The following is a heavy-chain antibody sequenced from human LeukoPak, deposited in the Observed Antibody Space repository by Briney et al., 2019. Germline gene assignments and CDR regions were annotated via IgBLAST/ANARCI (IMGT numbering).Heavy chain of an antibody. D-gene: IGHD4-17*01. V-gene: IGHV5-51*01. CDR3: ARLGDLYGDYTINDY. CDR1: GYNFTSDW. J-gene: IGHJ4*02. CDR2: IYPGDSDT. Sequence: GESLKISCKGSGYNFTSDWIGWVRQMPGRGLEWMGLIYPGDSDTRYSPSLQGQVTISVDKSVTTAYLQWSSLRASDTAIYFCARLGDLYGDYTINDYWGQGTLVSVSS.